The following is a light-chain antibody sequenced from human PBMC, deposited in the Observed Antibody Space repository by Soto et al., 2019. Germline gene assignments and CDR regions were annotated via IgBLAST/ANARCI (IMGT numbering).Light chain of an antibody. CDR2: DVS. CDR1: SSDVGGYNY. V-gene: IGLV2-14*03. CDR3: SSYTSSSNLYV. J-gene: IGLJ1*01. Sequence: QSALTQPASVSGSPGQAITISCTGISSDVGGYNYVSWYQQLPGKAPKLIIYDVSNRRSGVSNRFSASKSANEASLTISGLQAEDEADYYCSSYTSSSNLYVFGTLTKLTVL.